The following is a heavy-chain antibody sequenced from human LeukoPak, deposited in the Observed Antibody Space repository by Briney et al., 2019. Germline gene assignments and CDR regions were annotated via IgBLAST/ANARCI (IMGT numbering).Heavy chain of an antibody. V-gene: IGHV1-18*01. CDR3: ARDPGSDSSGYPNVNYYYYYYGMDV. J-gene: IGHJ6*02. CDR1: GYTFTSYG. Sequence: GASVKVSCKASGYTFTSYGISWVRQAPGQGLEWMGWISAYNGNTNYAQKLQGRVTMTTDTSTSTAYMELRSLRSDDTAVYYCARDPGSDSSGYPNVNYYYYYYGMDVWGQGTTVTVSS. D-gene: IGHD3-22*01. CDR2: ISAYNGNT.